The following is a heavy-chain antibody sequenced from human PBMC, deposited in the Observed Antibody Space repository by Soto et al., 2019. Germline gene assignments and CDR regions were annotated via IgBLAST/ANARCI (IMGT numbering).Heavy chain of an antibody. Sequence: GESLKISCKGSGYSFTSYWIGWVRQMPGKGLEWMGIIYPGSSDTRYSPSFLGQVTISADQSISTAYLHWSSRKASDTAVYYCSRSGEQQLVRYYYYSMDIWGKGTTVTVSS. J-gene: IGHJ6*03. V-gene: IGHV5-51*01. CDR2: IYPGSSDT. CDR1: GYSFTSYW. CDR3: SRSGEQQLVRYYYYSMDI. D-gene: IGHD6-13*01.